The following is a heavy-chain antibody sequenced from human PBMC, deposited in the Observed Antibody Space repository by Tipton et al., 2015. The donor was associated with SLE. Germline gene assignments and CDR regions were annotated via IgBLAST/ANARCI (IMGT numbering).Heavy chain of an antibody. CDR2: IYYSGST. J-gene: IGHJ4*02. CDR1: GGSISSYY. D-gene: IGHD2-21*01. CDR3: ASQGFCGGDCYSDY. V-gene: IGHV4-59*08. Sequence: TLSLTCTVSGGSISSYYWSWIRQPPGKGLEWIGYIYYSGSTNYNPSLKSRVTISLDTSKNQFSLKLSSVTAADTAVYYCASQGFCGGDCYSDYWGQGTLVTVSS.